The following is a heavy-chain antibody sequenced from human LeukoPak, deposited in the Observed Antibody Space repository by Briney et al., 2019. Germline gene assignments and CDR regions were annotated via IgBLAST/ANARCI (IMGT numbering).Heavy chain of an antibody. CDR2: IYDSGST. CDR1: DGSISSYY. D-gene: IGHD3-22*01. CDR3: ARDFGYGCYYYMDV. J-gene: IGHJ6*03. V-gene: IGHV4-59*01. Sequence: SETLSLTCTVSDGSISSYYWSWIRQPPGKGLEWIGYIYDSGSTNYNPSLKSRVTISVDTSKNQFSLKLSSATAADTAVYYCARDFGYGCYYYMDVWGKGTTVTVSS.